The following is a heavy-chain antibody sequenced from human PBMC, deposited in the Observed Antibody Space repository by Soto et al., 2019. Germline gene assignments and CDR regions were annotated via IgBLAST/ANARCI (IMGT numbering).Heavy chain of an antibody. D-gene: IGHD6-19*01. CDR2: IKQDGSEK. Sequence: GGSLRLSCAASGFTFSNYWMRWVRQAPGKGLEWVANIKQDGSEKYYVDSVKGRFTISRDNSKNTLYLQMNSLRAEDTAVYYCAKEGVSSGWYIYWGQGTLVTVSS. CDR3: AKEGVSSGWYIY. CDR1: GFTFSNYW. V-gene: IGHV3-7*01. J-gene: IGHJ4*02.